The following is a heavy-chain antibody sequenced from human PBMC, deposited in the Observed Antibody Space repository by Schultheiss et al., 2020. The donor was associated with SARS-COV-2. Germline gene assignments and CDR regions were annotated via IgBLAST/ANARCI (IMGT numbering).Heavy chain of an antibody. J-gene: IGHJ6*02. CDR3: AREGIVVVNSGMDV. Sequence: ASVKVSCKASGYTFTGYYMHWVRQAPGQGLEWMGWINPNSGGTNYAQKFQGRVTMTRDTSISTAYMELSRLRSDDTAVYYCAREGIVVVNSGMDVWGQGTTVTVSS. CDR1: GYTFTGYY. CDR2: INPNSGGT. V-gene: IGHV1-2*02. D-gene: IGHD3-22*01.